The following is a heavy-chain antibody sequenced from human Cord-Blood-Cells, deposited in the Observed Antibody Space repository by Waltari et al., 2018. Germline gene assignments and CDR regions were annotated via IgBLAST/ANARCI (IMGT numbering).Heavy chain of an antibody. CDR3: ARDTWFGELFDY. V-gene: IGHV3-7*01. J-gene: IGHJ4*02. CDR1: GFTFSSYW. D-gene: IGHD3-10*01. Sequence: EVQLVESGGGLVQPGGSLRLSCAASGFTFSSYWMSWVRQAPGKGLEWVANKKQDGSEKYYVDSGKGRFTISRDNAKNSLYLQMNSLRAEDTAVYYCARDTWFGELFDYWGQGTLVTVSS. CDR2: KKQDGSEK.